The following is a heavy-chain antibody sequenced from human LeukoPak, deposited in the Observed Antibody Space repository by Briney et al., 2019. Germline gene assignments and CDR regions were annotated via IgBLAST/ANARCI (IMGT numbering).Heavy chain of an antibody. CDR2: FHTSEGT. V-gene: IGHV4-61*02. CDR3: ASTVFGVTYNWLDP. D-gene: IGHD3-3*01. Sequence: SETLSLTCAVSGASVNTGTYFWTWVRQPAGKALEWIGRFHTSEGTHYNPSLESRVTISVDTSKNHFSHEMTSVTAADTAVYYCASTVFGVTYNWLDPWGQGTLVTVSS. J-gene: IGHJ5*02. CDR1: GASVNTGTYF.